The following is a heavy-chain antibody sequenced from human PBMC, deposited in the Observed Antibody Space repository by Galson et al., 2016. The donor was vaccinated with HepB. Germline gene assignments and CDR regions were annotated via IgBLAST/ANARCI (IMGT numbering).Heavy chain of an antibody. D-gene: IGHD6-13*01. CDR1: GFTFSSHW. Sequence: SLRLSCAASGFTFSSHWMHWVRLAPGKGLVCVSRLKSDGRSTYYADSVKGRFTISRDNARNTLYLQMNSLGAEDTAVYYCRIGTAGIDYWGQGTLVTVSS. CDR3: RIGTAGIDY. CDR2: LKSDGRST. J-gene: IGHJ4*02. V-gene: IGHV3-74*01.